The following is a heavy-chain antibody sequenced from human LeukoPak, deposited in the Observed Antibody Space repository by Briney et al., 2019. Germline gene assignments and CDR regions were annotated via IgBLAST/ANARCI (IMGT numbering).Heavy chain of an antibody. CDR1: GYTLTELS. D-gene: IGHD1-26*01. CDR2: FDPEDGET. V-gene: IGHV1-24*01. Sequence: ASVKVSCKVSGYTLTELSMHWVRQAPGKGLEWMGGFDPEDGETIYAQKFQGRVTMTEDTSTDTAYMELSSLRSEDTAVYYCATYTQYSGSYSYWGQGTLVTVSS. CDR3: ATYTQYSGSYSY. J-gene: IGHJ4*02.